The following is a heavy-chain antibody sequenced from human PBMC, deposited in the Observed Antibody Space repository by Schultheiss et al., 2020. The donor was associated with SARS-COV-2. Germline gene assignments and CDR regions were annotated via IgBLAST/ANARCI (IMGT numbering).Heavy chain of an antibody. D-gene: IGHD3-3*01. CDR1: GFTFDDYA. Sequence: GESLKISCAASGFTFDDYAMHWVRQAPGKGLEWVSGISGSGGSTYYADSVKGRFTISRDNSKNTLYLQMNSLRAEDTAVYYCARVDYDFWSNLAYGMDVWGQGTLVTVSS. CDR2: ISGSGGST. J-gene: IGHJ6*02. V-gene: IGHV3-23*01. CDR3: ARVDYDFWSNLAYGMDV.